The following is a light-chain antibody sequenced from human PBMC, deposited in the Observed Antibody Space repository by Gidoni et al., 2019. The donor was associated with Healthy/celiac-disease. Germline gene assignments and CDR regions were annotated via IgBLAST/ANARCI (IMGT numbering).Light chain of an antibody. Sequence: SYVLTQPPLVSVAPGQTARITCVGNSIGSKTVHWYQQKPGQAPVLVVYDDSDRPSGIPERFSGSNSGNTATLTISRVEAGDEADYWCQVWDSSSDHWVFGGGTRLTVL. J-gene: IGLJ3*02. CDR3: QVWDSSSDHWV. CDR1: SIGSKT. V-gene: IGLV3-21*02. CDR2: DDS.